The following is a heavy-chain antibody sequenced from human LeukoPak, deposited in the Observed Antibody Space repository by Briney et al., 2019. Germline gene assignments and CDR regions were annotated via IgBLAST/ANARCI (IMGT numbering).Heavy chain of an antibody. CDR2: INPNSGGT. J-gene: IGHJ4*02. CDR1: GYTFTCYY. D-gene: IGHD3-10*01. V-gene: IGHV1-2*02. CDR3: ARDSGERGSGSYLIAY. Sequence: ASVKVSCKASGYTFTCYYMHWVRQAPGQGLEWMGWINPNSGGTNYAQKFQGRVTMTRDTSISTAYMELSRLRSDDTAVYYCARDSGERGSGSYLIAYWGQGTLVTASS.